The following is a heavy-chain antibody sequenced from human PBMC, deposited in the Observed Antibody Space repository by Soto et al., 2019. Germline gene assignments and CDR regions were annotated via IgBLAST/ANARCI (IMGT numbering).Heavy chain of an antibody. CDR1: GASISSGGYY. V-gene: IGHV4-31*03. J-gene: IGHJ2*01. CDR2: IYYSGST. Sequence: QVQLQESGPGRVKPSQTLSLTCSVSGASISSGGYYWSWIRQHPGKGLEWIGYIYYSGSTYYNPSLKSRVTLSLDTSKNQFSLNLSSVTAADTAVYYCARARAGGHWYFDLWGRGTLVTVSS. CDR3: ARARAGGHWYFDL.